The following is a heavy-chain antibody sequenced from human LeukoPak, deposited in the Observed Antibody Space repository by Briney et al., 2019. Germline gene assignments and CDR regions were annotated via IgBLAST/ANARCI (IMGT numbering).Heavy chain of an antibody. CDR2: ISGSGGST. D-gene: IGHD6-13*01. Sequence: GGSLRLSCAASGFTFSNYAMSWVRQAPGKGLEWVSAISGSGGSTYYADSVKGRFTISRDNSKNTLYLQMNSLRAEDTAVYYCAKSLSSWSNYFDYWGQGTLVTVSS. J-gene: IGHJ4*02. CDR3: AKSLSSWSNYFDY. CDR1: GFTFSNYA. V-gene: IGHV3-23*01.